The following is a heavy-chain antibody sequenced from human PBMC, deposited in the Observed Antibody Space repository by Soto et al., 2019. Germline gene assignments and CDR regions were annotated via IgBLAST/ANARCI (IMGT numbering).Heavy chain of an antibody. D-gene: IGHD3-16*01. CDR2: ISAYNGNT. CDR1: GYTFTNYG. J-gene: IGHJ6*02. V-gene: IGHV1-18*01. Sequence: QVQLVQSGAEVKKPGASVKVSCKASGYTFTNYGISWVRQAPGQGLEWMGWISAYNGNTNYAQKLQGRVTMTTDTSTSTAYMELRSLRSDDTAVYYCARHGALGENYYYYGMDVWGQGTTVTVSS. CDR3: ARHGALGENYYYYGMDV.